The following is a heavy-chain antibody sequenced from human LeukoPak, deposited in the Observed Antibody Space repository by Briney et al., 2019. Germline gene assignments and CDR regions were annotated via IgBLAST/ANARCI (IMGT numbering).Heavy chain of an antibody. Sequence: ASVKVSCKASGYTFTSFGVSWVRQAPGQGLQWMAWSSAYNGDTNYAQKLQDRVTLTTDTSTNTAYMELRSQRSDDTAVYYCARDPDIVATIYHFDYWGQGTLATVSS. J-gene: IGHJ4*02. V-gene: IGHV1-18*01. CDR1: GYTFTSFG. D-gene: IGHD5-12*01. CDR3: ARDPDIVATIYHFDY. CDR2: SSAYNGDT.